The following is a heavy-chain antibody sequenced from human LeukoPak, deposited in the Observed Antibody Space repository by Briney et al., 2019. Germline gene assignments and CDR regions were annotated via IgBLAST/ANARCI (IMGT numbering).Heavy chain of an antibody. D-gene: IGHD5-12*01. CDR1: GYTFTGYY. J-gene: IGHJ4*02. V-gene: IGHV1-2*02. Sequence: ASVKVSCKASGYTFTGYYMHWVRQAPGQGLEWMGWINPNSGGTNYAQKFQGRVTMTRDTSISTAYMQLSRLRSDDTAVYYCARDVEIANRETRPIDYWGQGTLVTVPS. CDR3: ARDVEIANRETRPIDY. CDR2: INPNSGGT.